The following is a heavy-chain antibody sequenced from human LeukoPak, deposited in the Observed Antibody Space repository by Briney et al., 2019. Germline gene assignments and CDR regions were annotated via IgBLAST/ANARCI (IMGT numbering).Heavy chain of an antibody. J-gene: IGHJ6*03. CDR1: GGSISSYY. V-gene: IGHV4-59*01. Sequence: PSETLPLTCTVSGGSISSYYWSWIRQPPGKGLEWIGYIYYSGSTNYNPSLKSRVTISVDTSKNQFSLKLSSVTAADTAVYYCARSVEGYCSGGSCYSYYYYMDVWGKGTTVTVSS. CDR3: ARSVEGYCSGGSCYSYYYYMDV. CDR2: IYYSGST. D-gene: IGHD2-15*01.